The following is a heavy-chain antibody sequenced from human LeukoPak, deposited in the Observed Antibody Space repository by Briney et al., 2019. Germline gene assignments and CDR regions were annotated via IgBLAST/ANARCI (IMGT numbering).Heavy chain of an antibody. D-gene: IGHD6-19*01. CDR1: GGSISSYY. J-gene: IGHJ4*02. Sequence: PSETLSLTCTVSGGSISSYYWSWIRQPPGKGLEWIGYIYYSGSTNYNPSLKSRVTIPVDTSKNQFSLKLSSVTAADTAVYYCARAPRDSSGWYPFDYWGQGTLVTVSS. CDR3: ARAPRDSSGWYPFDY. CDR2: IYYSGST. V-gene: IGHV4-59*01.